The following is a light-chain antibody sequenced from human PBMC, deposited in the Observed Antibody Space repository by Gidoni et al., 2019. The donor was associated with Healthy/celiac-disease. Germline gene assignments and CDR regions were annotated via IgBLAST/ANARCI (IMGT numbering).Light chain of an antibody. V-gene: IGKV3-15*01. Sequence: EIVMTQSPATLSVSPGERATLSCRASQSVSSNLAWYQQKPGQAPRLLIYGSSTRATGIPARFSVSGSGTEFTLTISSLQSEDFVVYYCQQYNNWPQLTFGGGTKVEIK. CDR3: QQYNNWPQLT. CDR2: GSS. CDR1: QSVSSN. J-gene: IGKJ4*01.